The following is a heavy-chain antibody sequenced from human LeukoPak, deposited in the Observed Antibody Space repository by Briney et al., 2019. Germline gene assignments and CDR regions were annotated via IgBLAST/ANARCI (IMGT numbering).Heavy chain of an antibody. J-gene: IGHJ4*02. V-gene: IGHV4-59*08. Sequence: SETLSLTCTVSGGSISNYYWNWIRQPPGKGLEWLGYIYYSGITNYNPSLKSRVTMSLDTSKSQFSLKLTSVTAADTAVYYCARTLYSTSSLFDYWGQGTLVTVSS. D-gene: IGHD6-6*01. CDR1: GGSISNYY. CDR3: ARTLYSTSSLFDY. CDR2: IYYSGIT.